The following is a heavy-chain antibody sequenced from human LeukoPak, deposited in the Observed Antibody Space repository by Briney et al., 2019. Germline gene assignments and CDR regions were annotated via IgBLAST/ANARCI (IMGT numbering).Heavy chain of an antibody. CDR2: INSDGSST. CDR1: GFTFSSYW. CDR3: AGNYGGNSYYYYYGMDV. Sequence: GGSLRLSCAASGFTFSSYWMHWVRQDPGKGLVWVSRINSDGSSTSYADSVKGRFTISRDNAKNTLYLEMNSLRAEDTAVYYCAGNYGGNSYYYYYGMDVWGQGTTVTVSS. D-gene: IGHD4-17*01. J-gene: IGHJ6*02. V-gene: IGHV3-74*01.